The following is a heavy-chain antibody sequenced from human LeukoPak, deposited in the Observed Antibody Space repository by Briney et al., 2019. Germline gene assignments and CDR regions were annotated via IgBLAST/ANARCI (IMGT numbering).Heavy chain of an antibody. CDR3: ARSLSTAGIDY. D-gene: IGHD2-2*01. Sequence: SETLSLTCAVSGYSITTGRYWGWIRQPPGKGLEWVGSIYHSGGTYYNPSLKSRVTISVDTSKNQFSLNLRSVTAADTAVYYCARSLSTAGIDYWGQGTQVTVSS. CDR2: IYHSGGT. J-gene: IGHJ4*02. V-gene: IGHV4-38-2*01. CDR1: GYSITTGRY.